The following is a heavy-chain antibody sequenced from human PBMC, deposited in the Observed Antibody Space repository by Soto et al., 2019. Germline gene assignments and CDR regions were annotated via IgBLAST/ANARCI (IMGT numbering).Heavy chain of an antibody. Sequence: QVQLVESGGGVVQPGRSLRLSCAVSGFTVSTYGMHWVRQAPGKGLEWVAVISRDGGIKFYADSVKGRFTISRDNSRNTLFLEMNSLRGDDMAVYYCTGEVASDYWGQGTLVTVSS. J-gene: IGHJ4*02. CDR2: ISRDGGIK. D-gene: IGHD2-8*02. CDR3: TGEVASDY. V-gene: IGHV3-30*03. CDR1: GFTVSTYG.